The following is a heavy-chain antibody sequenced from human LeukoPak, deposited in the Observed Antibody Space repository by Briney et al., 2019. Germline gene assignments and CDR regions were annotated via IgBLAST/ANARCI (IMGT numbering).Heavy chain of an antibody. D-gene: IGHD1-26*01. V-gene: IGHV1-69*01. J-gene: IGHJ5*02. Sequence: ASVKVSCKASGGTFSSYAISWVRQAPGQGLEWMGGIIPIFGTANYAQKFQGRVTITADESTSTAYMELRSLRSDDTAVYYCASTSGSLASNWFDPWGQGTLVTVSS. CDR3: ASTSGSLASNWFDP. CDR2: IIPIFGTA. CDR1: GGTFSSYA.